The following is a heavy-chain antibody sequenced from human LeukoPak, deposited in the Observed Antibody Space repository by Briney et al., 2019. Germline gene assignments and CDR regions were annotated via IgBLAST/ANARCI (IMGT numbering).Heavy chain of an antibody. CDR2: INPNSGGT. CDR1: GYTFTGYY. Sequence: AAVKVSCKASGYTFTGYYMHWVRQAPGQGLEWMGWINPNSGGTNYGRVTMTRDTSISTAYMELSRLRSDDTAVYYCARAPSGEGSPPRAPWGQGTLVTVSS. CDR3: ARAPSGEGSPPRAP. D-gene: IGHD6-25*01. J-gene: IGHJ5*02. V-gene: IGHV1-2*02.